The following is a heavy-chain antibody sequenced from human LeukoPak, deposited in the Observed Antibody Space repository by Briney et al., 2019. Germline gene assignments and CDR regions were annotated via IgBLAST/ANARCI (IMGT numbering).Heavy chain of an antibody. J-gene: IGHJ4*02. Sequence: ASVRVSCKASGYTFTGYYMHWVRQAPGQGLEWMGWINPNSGGTNYAQKFQGRVTMTRDTSISTAYMELSRLRSDDTAVYYCARDVQGIVVVPAAFDYWGQGTLVTVCS. V-gene: IGHV1-2*02. CDR1: GYTFTGYY. D-gene: IGHD2-2*01. CDR3: ARDVQGIVVVPAAFDY. CDR2: INPNSGGT.